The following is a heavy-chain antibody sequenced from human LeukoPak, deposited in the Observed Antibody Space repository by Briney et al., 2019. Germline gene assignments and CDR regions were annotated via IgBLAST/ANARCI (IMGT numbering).Heavy chain of an antibody. CDR3: ARPKGQWLVLDY. CDR1: GFTFSSYA. V-gene: IGHV3-30-3*01. Sequence: PGGSLRLSCAASGFTFSSYAMHWVRQAPGKGLEWVAVLSYDGSNKYYADSVKGRFTISRDNSKNTLYLQMKSLRAEDTAVYYCARPKGQWLVLDYWGQGTLVTVSS. D-gene: IGHD6-19*01. CDR2: LSYDGSNK. J-gene: IGHJ4*02.